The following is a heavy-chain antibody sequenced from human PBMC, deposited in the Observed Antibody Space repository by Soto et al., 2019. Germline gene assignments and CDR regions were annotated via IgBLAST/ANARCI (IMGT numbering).Heavy chain of an antibody. J-gene: IGHJ4*02. D-gene: IGHD6-6*01. CDR2: IKQDGSEK. Sequence: GGSLRLSCAASGFTFSSYWMSWVRQAPGKGLEWVANIKQDGSEKYYVDSVKGRFTISRDNAKNSLYLQMNSLRAEDTAVYYCARMLNESIAAPYYFDYWGQGTLVTVSS. V-gene: IGHV3-7*01. CDR1: GFTFSSYW. CDR3: ARMLNESIAAPYYFDY.